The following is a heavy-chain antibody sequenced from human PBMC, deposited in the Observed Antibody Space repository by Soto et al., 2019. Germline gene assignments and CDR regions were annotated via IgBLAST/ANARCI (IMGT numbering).Heavy chain of an antibody. J-gene: IGHJ4*02. Sequence: SETLSLTCAVSGGSISSGGYSWSWIRQPPGKGLEWIGYIYHSGSTYYNPSLKSRVTISVDRSKNQFSLKLSSVTAADTAVYYCARGMGQLVHPVFDYWGQGTLVTVSS. CDR3: ARGMGQLVHPVFDY. CDR2: IYHSGST. D-gene: IGHD6-6*01. CDR1: GGSISSGGYS. V-gene: IGHV4-30-2*01.